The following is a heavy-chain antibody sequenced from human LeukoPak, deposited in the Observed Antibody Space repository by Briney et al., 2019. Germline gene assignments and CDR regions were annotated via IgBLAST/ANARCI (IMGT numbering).Heavy chain of an antibody. CDR2: VFYNGKT. D-gene: IGHD2-2*01. J-gene: IGHJ4*02. CDR1: DDSISSTFYY. V-gene: IGHV4-39*01. CDR3: ARGLGSTSQSYYFDY. Sequence: SETLSLTCTVSDDSISSTFYYWGWIRQPPGEGLEWIGSVFYNGKTYYNPSLESRIAISVDTSKNQFSLKLSSVTAADTAVYYCARGLGSTSQSYYFDYWGQGTLVTVSS.